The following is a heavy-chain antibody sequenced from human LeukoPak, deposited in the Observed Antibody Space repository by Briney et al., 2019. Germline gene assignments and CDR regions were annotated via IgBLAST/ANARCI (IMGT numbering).Heavy chain of an antibody. CDR3: ASQLGGNVY. J-gene: IGHJ4*02. CDR1: GFTFSDNW. D-gene: IGHD3-16*01. CDR2: ISSDGRST. Sequence: GGSLRLSCAASGFTFSDNWMHWVRQAPGKGLVWVSVISSDGRSTIYADSVKGRFTISRDNAKDTLYLRVDSLRAEDTAVYFCASQLGGNVYWGQGALVTVSS. V-gene: IGHV3-74*01.